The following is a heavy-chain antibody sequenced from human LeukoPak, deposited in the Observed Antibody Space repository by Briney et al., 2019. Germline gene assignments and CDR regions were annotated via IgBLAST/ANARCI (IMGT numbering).Heavy chain of an antibody. D-gene: IGHD3-10*01. V-gene: IGHV3-23*01. J-gene: IGHJ4*02. Sequence: GGTLRLSCSASGFTFSTYGMNWVRQAPGKGLEWVSAISGSGSSTYYADSVKGRFTISRDNSKNTLYLQMNSLRAEDTAVYYCAGRGSGSYFDFWGQGTLVTVSS. CDR1: GFTFSTYG. CDR2: ISGSGSST. CDR3: AGRGSGSYFDF.